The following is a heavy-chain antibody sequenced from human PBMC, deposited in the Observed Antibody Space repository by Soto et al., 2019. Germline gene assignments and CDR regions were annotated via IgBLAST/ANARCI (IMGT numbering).Heavy chain of an antibody. CDR3: ARDDSGFSGSHYIDYFNY. CDR2: IIPGNGNT. CDR1: GGTFSSYT. J-gene: IGHJ4*02. D-gene: IGHD1-26*01. V-gene: IGHV1-3*01. Sequence: VASVKVSCKASGGTFSSYTISWVRQAPGQGLEWMGRIIPGNGNTYYSEKFQGRVTFTRDTSAGTVYMQLSSLTSEDTAVYYCARDDSGFSGSHYIDYFNYWGQGALVTVSS.